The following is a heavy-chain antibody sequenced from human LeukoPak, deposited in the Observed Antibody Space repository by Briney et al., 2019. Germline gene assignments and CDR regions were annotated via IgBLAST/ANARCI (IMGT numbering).Heavy chain of an antibody. J-gene: IGHJ4*02. V-gene: IGHV1-58*01. CDR1: GFTFTSSA. CDR2: IVVGSGNT. Sequence: SVKVSCKASGFTFTSSAVQWVRQARGQRLEWIGWIVVGSGNTNYAQKFQERVTITRDMSTSTAYMELSSLRSEDTAVYYCAADGTCYDILTGYYLQVPFDGWGQGTLVTVSS. CDR3: AADGTCYDILTGYYLQVPFDG. D-gene: IGHD3-9*01.